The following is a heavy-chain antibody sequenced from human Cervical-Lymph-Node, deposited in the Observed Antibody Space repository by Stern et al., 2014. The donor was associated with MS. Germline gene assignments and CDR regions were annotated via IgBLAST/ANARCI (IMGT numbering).Heavy chain of an antibody. Sequence: QLQLQESGPGLVKPSETLSLTCTVSGGSISSYYWSWIRQPPGKGLEWIGYIYYSGSTNYNPSLKSRVTISVDTSKNQFSLKLSSVTAADTAVYYCARVKEILWDSSGYPTYYFDYGGQGTLVTVS. V-gene: IGHV4-59*01. J-gene: IGHJ4*02. CDR2: IYYSGST. D-gene: IGHD3-22*01. CDR1: GGSISSYY. CDR3: ARVKEILWDSSGYPTYYFDY.